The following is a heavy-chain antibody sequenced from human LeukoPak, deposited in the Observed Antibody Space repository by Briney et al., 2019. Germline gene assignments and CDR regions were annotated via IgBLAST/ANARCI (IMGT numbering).Heavy chain of an antibody. CDR2: ISWNSGSI. CDR1: GFTFDDYA. D-gene: IGHD6-19*01. Sequence: GGSLRLSCAASGFTFDDYAVHWVRQAPGKGLEWVSSISWNSGSIGYADSVKGRFTISRDNVKNSLYLQMNSLRPEDTAFYYCVKDKGVAGREGISDYWGQGTLVTVSS. V-gene: IGHV3-9*01. CDR3: VKDKGVAGREGISDY. J-gene: IGHJ4*02.